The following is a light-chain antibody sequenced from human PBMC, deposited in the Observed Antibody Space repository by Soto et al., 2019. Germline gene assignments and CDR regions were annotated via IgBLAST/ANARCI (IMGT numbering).Light chain of an antibody. CDR1: SSNIGNNY. Sequence: QSALTQPPSVSAAPGQKVTISCSGSSSNIGNNYVSWYQQLPGTAPKLLIYENNKRPSGIPDRFSGSKSGTSPTLGITGLQTGDEADYYCGTWDSSLSAGVFGGGTKLTVL. J-gene: IGLJ2*01. V-gene: IGLV1-51*02. CDR2: ENN. CDR3: GTWDSSLSAGV.